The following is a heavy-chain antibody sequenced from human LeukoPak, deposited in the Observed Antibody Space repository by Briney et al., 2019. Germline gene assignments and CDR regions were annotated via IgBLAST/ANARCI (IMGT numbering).Heavy chain of an antibody. Sequence: SETLSLTCTVSGDSINDYYWSWLRQTPGEGLEWIGFVAYSGNSNYNPSLESRVTISIDTSKNQFPLKLSSVTAADTAVYYCARGDYGDYDYWGQGTLVTVSS. V-gene: IGHV4-59*01. J-gene: IGHJ4*02. CDR1: GDSINDYY. CDR2: VAYSGNS. D-gene: IGHD4-17*01. CDR3: ARGDYGDYDY.